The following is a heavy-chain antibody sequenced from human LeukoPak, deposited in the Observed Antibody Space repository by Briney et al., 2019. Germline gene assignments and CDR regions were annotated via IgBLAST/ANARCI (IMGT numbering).Heavy chain of an antibody. V-gene: IGHV1-18*01. CDR2: ISGYSGNT. J-gene: IGHJ4*02. D-gene: IGHD6-6*01. CDR1: GFTFTSYG. Sequence: GASVKVSCKTSGFTFTSYGMSWMRQAPGQGLEWVGWISGYSGNTNYAQKFQGRVTMTTDTSTSTAYMELRGLRSDDTAVYYCARDRSSSAREDWGQGTLVTVSS. CDR3: ARDRSSSARED.